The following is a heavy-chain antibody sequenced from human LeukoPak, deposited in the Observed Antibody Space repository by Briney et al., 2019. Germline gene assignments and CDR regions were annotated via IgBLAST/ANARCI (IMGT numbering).Heavy chain of an antibody. J-gene: IGHJ3*02. V-gene: IGHV5-51*01. CDR1: GYSFTSYW. Sequence: GESLKISCKGSGYSFTSYWIGWVRQMPGKGLEWMGIIYPGDSDTRYSPSFQGQVTISADKSISTAYLQWSSLKASDTAMYYCASSYYYGSGSYYIDAFDIWGQGTMVTASS. D-gene: IGHD3-10*01. CDR2: IYPGDSDT. CDR3: ASSYYYGSGSYYIDAFDI.